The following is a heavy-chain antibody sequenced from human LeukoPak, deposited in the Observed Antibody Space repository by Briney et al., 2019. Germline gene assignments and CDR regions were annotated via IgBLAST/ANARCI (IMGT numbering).Heavy chain of an antibody. CDR2: IYHSGST. CDR1: GGSISSGGYS. CDR3: VSSSPRYCTGGTCYSSRGFDY. V-gene: IGHV4-30-2*02. Sequence: SETLSLTCAVSGGSISSGGYSWSWIRQPPGKGLEWIGYIYHSGSTYYNPSLKSRVTISADTSKTQFSLILSSVTAADTAVYYCVSSSPRYCTGGTCYSSRGFDYWGQGALVTVSS. J-gene: IGHJ4*02. D-gene: IGHD2-15*01.